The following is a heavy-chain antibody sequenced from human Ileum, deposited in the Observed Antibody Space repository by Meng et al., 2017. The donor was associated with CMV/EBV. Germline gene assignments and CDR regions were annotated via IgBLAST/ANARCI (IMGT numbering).Heavy chain of an antibody. CDR1: GFTFSSYW. J-gene: IGHJ4*02. CDR3: ATAGSYRFDF. CDR2: INPDGGTT. V-gene: IGHV3-74*01. D-gene: IGHD3-10*01. Sequence: GESLKISCEASGFTFSSYWMHWVRQAPENGLMWVSRINPDGGTTDYADSVKGRFTISRDNAKNTLYLQMNGLRADDTAVYYCATAGSYRFDFWGQGTRVTGYS.